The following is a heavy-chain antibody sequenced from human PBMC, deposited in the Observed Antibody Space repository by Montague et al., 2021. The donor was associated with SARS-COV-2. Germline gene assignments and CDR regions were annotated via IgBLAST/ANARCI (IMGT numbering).Heavy chain of an antibody. D-gene: IGHD3-10*01. CDR2: VYYTGHT. CDR1: GGSTKTMRYY. CDR3: ATGRAGNYYFDN. V-gene: IGHV4-39*07. J-gene: IGHJ4*02. Sequence: SETLSLTCSVSGGSTKTMRYYWAWIRQSPGKGLEWIASVYYTGHTYYTPSLAARTAISLDTSTNHFSLTLSSVAADDTAIYYCATGRAGNYYFDNWGQGTPVIVSS.